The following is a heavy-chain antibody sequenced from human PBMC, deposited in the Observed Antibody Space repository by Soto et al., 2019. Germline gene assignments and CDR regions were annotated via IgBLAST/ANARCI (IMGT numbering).Heavy chain of an antibody. CDR1: GYSFTSYW. D-gene: IGHD5-18*01. J-gene: IGHJ4*02. CDR3: ARPFGDTAMVIDY. Sequence: GESLKISCTGVGYSFTSYWIGWVRQMPGKGLEWMGIIYPGDSDTRYSPSFQGQVTISADKSINTAFLHWSSLKASDTAIYYCARPFGDTAMVIDYWAREPRSPSPQ. CDR2: IYPGDSDT. V-gene: IGHV5-51*01.